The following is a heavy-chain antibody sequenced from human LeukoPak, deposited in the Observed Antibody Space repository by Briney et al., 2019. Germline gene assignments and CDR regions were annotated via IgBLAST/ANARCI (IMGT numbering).Heavy chain of an antibody. D-gene: IGHD6-19*01. CDR2: ISAYNGNT. Sequence: ASVKVSCKASGYTFTSYGISWVRQAPGQGLEWMGWISAYNGNTNYAQKLQGRVTMTTDTSTSTAYMELRSLRSDDTAVYYCARGLAVAVPYYFGYWGQGTLVTVSS. V-gene: IGHV1-18*01. CDR1: GYTFTSYG. J-gene: IGHJ4*02. CDR3: ARGLAVAVPYYFGY.